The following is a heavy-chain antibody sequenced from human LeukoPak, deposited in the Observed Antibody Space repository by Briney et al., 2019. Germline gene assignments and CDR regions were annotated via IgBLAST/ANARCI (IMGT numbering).Heavy chain of an antibody. V-gene: IGHV4-34*01. CDR1: GGSFSGYY. J-gene: IGHJ5*02. CDR3: ARGDYVWGSYRYPWFDP. D-gene: IGHD3-16*02. CDR2: INHSGST. Sequence: SETLSLTGAVYGGSFSGYYWSWIRQPPGKGLEWIGEINHSGSTNYNPSLKGRVTISVDTSKNQFSLKLSSVTAADTAVYYCARGDYVWGSYRYPWFDPWGQGTLVTVSS.